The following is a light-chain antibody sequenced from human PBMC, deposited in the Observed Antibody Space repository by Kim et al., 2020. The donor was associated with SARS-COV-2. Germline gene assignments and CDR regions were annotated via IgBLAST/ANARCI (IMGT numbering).Light chain of an antibody. CDR1: KVGDKY. Sequence: SYELTQPPSVSVSLGQTASITCSGDKVGDKYTCWYQQKPGQSPVLVIYQDAKRPSGIPERFSGSNSGDTAALTISETQTVDEADYYCQAWDNSVTPVVFGGGTKVTVL. CDR2: QDA. J-gene: IGLJ2*01. V-gene: IGLV3-1*01. CDR3: QAWDNSVTPVV.